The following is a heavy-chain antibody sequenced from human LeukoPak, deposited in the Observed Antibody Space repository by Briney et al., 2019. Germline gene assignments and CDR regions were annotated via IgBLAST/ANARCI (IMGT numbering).Heavy chain of an antibody. CDR2: INHSGST. V-gene: IGHV4-34*01. J-gene: IGHJ4*02. D-gene: IGHD3-10*01. Sequence: SETLSLTCAVYGGSFSGYYWSWIRQPPGKGLEWIGEINHSGSTNYNPSLKSRVTISVDTSKNQFSLKLSSVTAADTAVYYCARGATYYYGSGSYVGDYWGQGTLVTVSS. CDR1: GGSFSGYY. CDR3: ARGATYYYGSGSYVGDY.